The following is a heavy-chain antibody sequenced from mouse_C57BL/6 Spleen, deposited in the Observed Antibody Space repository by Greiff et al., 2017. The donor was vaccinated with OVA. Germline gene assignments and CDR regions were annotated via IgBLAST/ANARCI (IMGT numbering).Heavy chain of an antibody. CDR1: GFTFSSYG. CDR3: ARHEGGRFAY. J-gene: IGHJ3*01. V-gene: IGHV5-6*01. Sequence: EVNVVESGGDLVKPGGSLKLSCAASGFTFSSYGMSWVRQTPDKRLEWVATISSGGSYTYYPDSVKGRFTISRDNAKNTLYLQMSSLKSEDTAMYYCARHEGGRFAYWGQGTLVTVSA. CDR2: ISSGGSYT.